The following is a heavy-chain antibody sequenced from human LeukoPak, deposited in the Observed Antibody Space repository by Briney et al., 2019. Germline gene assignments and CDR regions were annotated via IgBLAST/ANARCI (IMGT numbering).Heavy chain of an antibody. CDR1: GGSLSGYY. V-gene: IGHV4-34*01. CDR3: ARSYYGSGSPDDFGY. D-gene: IGHD3-10*01. J-gene: IGHJ4*02. CDR2: INHSGST. Sequence: SETLSLTCAVSGGSLSGYYWTWIRQPPGKGLEWIGEINHSGSTNYNPSLKSRVTISVDTSRKQFFLRLSSVTAADTAVYYCARSYYGSGSPDDFGYWGQGTLVTVSS.